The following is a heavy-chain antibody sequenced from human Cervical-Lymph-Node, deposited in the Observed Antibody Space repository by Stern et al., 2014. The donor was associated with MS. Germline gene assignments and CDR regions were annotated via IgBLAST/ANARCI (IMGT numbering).Heavy chain of an antibody. CDR2: INAGNGNT. CDR3: ARVSPGIAAAGTWHFDY. D-gene: IGHD6-13*01. Sequence: VQLVESGAEVKKPGASVKVSCKASGYTFTSYAMHWVRQAPGQRLEWMGWINAGNGNTKYSQKFQGRVTITRDTSASTAYMELSSLRSEDTAVYYCARVSPGIAAAGTWHFDYWGQGTLVTVSS. V-gene: IGHV1-3*01. J-gene: IGHJ4*02. CDR1: GYTFTSYA.